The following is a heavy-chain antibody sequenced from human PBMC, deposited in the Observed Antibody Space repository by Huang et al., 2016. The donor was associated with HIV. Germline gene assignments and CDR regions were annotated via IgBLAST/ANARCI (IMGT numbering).Heavy chain of an antibody. V-gene: IGHV4-39*01. CDR2: IYYKGCT. CDR1: GGSIRSSDYH. J-gene: IGHJ6*03. D-gene: IGHD3-10*01. Sequence: QLLLQESGPGLVKPSEALALTCAVSGGSIRSSDYHWGWIRQPPGKGLEWIGSIYYKGCTHYRPSLKSRVTIAVDTSKNLFFLNLTSMTAADTAVYYCARHREGPVAYYSGWGSHLNYMDVWGRGRTVVVSS. CDR3: ARHREGPVAYYSGWGSHLNYMDV.